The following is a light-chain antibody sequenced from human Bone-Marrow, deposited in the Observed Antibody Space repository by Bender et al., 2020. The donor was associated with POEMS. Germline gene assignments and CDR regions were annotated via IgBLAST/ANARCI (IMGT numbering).Light chain of an antibody. CDR3: CSHAGRRTFV. V-gene: IGLV2-23*01. CDR1: SSDVGGYNL. Sequence: QSALTQPASVSGSPGQSITISCTGTSSDVGGYNLVSWYQQHPGKAPKLMIVEDSERPSGVSDRFSGSKSGNTASLTISGLQAEDEADYYCCSHAGRRTFVFGTGTLVTVL. CDR2: EDS. J-gene: IGLJ1*01.